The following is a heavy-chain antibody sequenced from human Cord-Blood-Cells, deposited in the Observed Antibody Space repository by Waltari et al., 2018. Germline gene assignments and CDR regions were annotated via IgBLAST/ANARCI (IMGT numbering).Heavy chain of an antibody. CDR1: DFTLCSYA. CDR3: ARDYYGSGSYY. CDR2: ISYDGSNK. D-gene: IGHD3-10*01. J-gene: IGHJ4*02. V-gene: IGHV3-30*04. Sequence: QLVESGGGGVQTGSSLRRACAPPDFTLCSYAMPWVRQAPGKGLEWVAVISYDGSNKYYADSVKGRFTISRDNSQNTLYLQMNSLRAEDTAVYYCARDYYGSGSYYWGQGTLVTVSS.